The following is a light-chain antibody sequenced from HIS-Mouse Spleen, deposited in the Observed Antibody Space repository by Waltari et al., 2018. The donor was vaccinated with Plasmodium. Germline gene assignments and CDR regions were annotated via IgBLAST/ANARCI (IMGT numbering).Light chain of an antibody. CDR3: QQRSNWPPLT. J-gene: IGKJ4*01. Sequence: EIVLTQSPATLSLSPGERATLSCRASQRVSSYLAWYQQKPGQAPRPLIYNASNRATGIPARFSGSGSGTDFTLIISSLEPEDFAVYYCQQRSNWPPLTFGGGTKVEIK. CDR2: NAS. V-gene: IGKV3-11*01. CDR1: QRVSSY.